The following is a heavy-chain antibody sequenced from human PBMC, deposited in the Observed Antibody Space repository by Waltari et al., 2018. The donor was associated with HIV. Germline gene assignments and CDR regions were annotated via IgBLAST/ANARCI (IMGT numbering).Heavy chain of an antibody. V-gene: IGHV4-39*07. J-gene: IGHJ4*02. D-gene: IGHD4-17*01. CDR2: IYYTGNT. Sequence: QLRLQESGPRLVKPSETLSLTCSVSGGSISSNVYHWGWIRQSPGKGLEWIGSIYYTGNTYYKPSLKRRVTISIDTSKNQCSRRLTSVTAADTAIYYCVAQDYSDSVDWWGQGTLVTVFS. CDR1: GGSISSNVYH. CDR3: VAQDYSDSVDW.